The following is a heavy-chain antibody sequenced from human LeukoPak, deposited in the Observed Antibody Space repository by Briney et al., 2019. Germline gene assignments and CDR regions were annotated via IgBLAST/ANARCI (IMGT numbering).Heavy chain of an antibody. CDR2: IYYSGST. CDR1: GGSVSSGSYY. V-gene: IGHV4-61*01. CDR3: ARKSGYSYGFDY. D-gene: IGHD5-18*01. J-gene: IGHJ4*02. Sequence: PSETLSLTCTVSGGSVSSGSYYWSWIWQPPGKGLEWIGYIYYSGSTNYNPSLKSRVTISVDTSKNQFSLKLSSVTAADTAVYYCARKSGYSYGFDYWGQGTLVTVSS.